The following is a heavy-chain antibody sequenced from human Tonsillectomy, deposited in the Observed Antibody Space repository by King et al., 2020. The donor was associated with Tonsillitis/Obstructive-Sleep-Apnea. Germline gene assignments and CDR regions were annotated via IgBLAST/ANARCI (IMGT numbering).Heavy chain of an antibody. CDR2: IYSGGST. V-gene: IGHV3-66*01. CDR1: GFTVSNNY. CDR3: ARDGYCSSTSCYDIGY. Sequence: VQLVESGGGLVQPGGSLRLSCAASGFTVSNNYMSWVRQAPGKGLEWVSGIYSGGSTYYADSVKSRFTISRDNSKNTLYLQMNSLRAEDTAVYYCARDGYCSSTSCYDIGYWGQGTLVTVSS. D-gene: IGHD2-2*01. J-gene: IGHJ4*02.